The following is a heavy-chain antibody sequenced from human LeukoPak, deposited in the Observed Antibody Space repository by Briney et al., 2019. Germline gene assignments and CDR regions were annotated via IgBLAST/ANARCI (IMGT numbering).Heavy chain of an antibody. J-gene: IGHJ6*04. CDR1: GFTFSSYG. Sequence: PGGSLRLSCAASGFTFSSYGMHWVRQAPGKGLEWVAVISYDGSNKYYADSVKGRFTISRDNDKNSLYLEMNSLRAEDTAVYFCARVEEGFWSGFKMDVWGKGTAVTVSS. D-gene: IGHD3-3*01. CDR3: ARVEEGFWSGFKMDV. V-gene: IGHV3-30*03. CDR2: ISYDGSNK.